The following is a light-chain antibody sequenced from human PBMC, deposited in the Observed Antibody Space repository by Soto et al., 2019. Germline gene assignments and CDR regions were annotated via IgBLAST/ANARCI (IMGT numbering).Light chain of an antibody. CDR1: SSDIGGYKY. V-gene: IGLV2-14*01. J-gene: IGLJ3*02. Sequence: QSVLTQPASVSGSPGQSITISCTGTSSDIGGYKYVSWYQQHPGKAPKLMIYEVTNRPSGVSNRFSGSKSGNTASLTISGLQAEDEADYYCSSYTISSTLVLFGGGTKVTVL. CDR3: SSYTISSTLVL. CDR2: EVT.